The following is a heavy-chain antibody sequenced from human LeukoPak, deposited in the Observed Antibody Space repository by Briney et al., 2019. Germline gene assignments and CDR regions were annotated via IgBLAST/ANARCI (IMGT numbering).Heavy chain of an antibody. D-gene: IGHD6-19*01. CDR3: AKYGSGWTLYFYYYMDV. CDR1: GFNFNNYA. Sequence: GGSLRLSCAGSGFNFNNYAMSWVRQAAGKGLEWVSGLSGSGSRTYYADSVKGRFTISRDNYKSTLYLQMNSLRVEDTAIYYCAKYGSGWTLYFYYYMDVWGKGTTVTVSS. V-gene: IGHV3-23*01. CDR2: LSGSGSRT. J-gene: IGHJ6*03.